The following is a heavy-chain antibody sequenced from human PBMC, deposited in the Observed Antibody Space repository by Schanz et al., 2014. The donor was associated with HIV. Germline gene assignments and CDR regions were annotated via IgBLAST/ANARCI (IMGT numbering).Heavy chain of an antibody. D-gene: IGHD5-18*01. V-gene: IGHV1-18*01. J-gene: IGHJ4*02. CDR1: GYSFTNFD. Sequence: QVQLVQSGAEVKKPGASVRLSCKASGYSFTNFDVSWVRQAPGQGLEWMGWISAHNGDTNYAQKFQGRITLTTDSPTNTAYLELRSLTSDDTAVYYCAREYSTWDRHFDYWGQGTLVTVSP. CDR2: ISAHNGDT. CDR3: AREYSTWDRHFDY.